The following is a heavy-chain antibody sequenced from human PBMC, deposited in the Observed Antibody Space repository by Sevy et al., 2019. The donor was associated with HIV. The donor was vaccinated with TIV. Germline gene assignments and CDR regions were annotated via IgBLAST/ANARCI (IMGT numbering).Heavy chain of an antibody. CDR3: VHTPYIGSYALDF. J-gene: IGHJ4*02. V-gene: IGHV2-5*02. CDR1: GFSLTTSAVG. Sequence: SGPTLVKPTQTLTLNCTFSGFSLTTSAVGVAWIRQPPGEALEWLAVIYGDDDKRYNPSLRSRLTITKDTSKNEVVLTMTSVDTVDTATYFCVHTPYIGSYALDFWGQGTLVTVSS. D-gene: IGHD1-26*01. CDR2: IYGDDDK.